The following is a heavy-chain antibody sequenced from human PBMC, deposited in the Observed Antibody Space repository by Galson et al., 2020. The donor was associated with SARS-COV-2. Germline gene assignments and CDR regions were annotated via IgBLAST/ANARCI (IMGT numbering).Heavy chain of an antibody. CDR1: GGTFSSYA. Sequence: SVKVSCKASGGTFSSYAISWVRQAPGQGLEWMGGIIPIFGTANYAQKFQGRVTITADESTNTAYMELSSLRSEDTAVYYCARTGYCSGGSCYPYYYYDMDVWGQGTTVTVSS. D-gene: IGHD2-15*01. CDR2: IIPIFGTA. CDR3: ARTGYCSGGSCYPYYYYDMDV. V-gene: IGHV1-69*13. J-gene: IGHJ6*02.